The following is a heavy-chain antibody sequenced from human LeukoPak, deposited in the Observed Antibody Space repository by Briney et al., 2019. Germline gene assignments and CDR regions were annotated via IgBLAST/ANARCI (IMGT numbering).Heavy chain of an antibody. V-gene: IGHV3-7*03. CDR1: GFTFSSHW. CDR3: ASDLAGGYNWNDIPAFDI. D-gene: IGHD1-1*01. J-gene: IGHJ3*02. Sequence: GGSLRLSCAASGFTFSSHWMSWVRQAPGKGLEWVANIKQDGSARSCVDSVKGRFTISRDNAKNSLYLQMNSLRAEDAAVYYCASDLAGGYNWNDIPAFDIWGQATMVTVSS. CDR2: IKQDGSAR.